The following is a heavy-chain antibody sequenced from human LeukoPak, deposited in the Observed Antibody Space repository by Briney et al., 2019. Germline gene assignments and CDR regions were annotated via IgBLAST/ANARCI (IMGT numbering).Heavy chain of an antibody. CDR1: GFTFSSYA. D-gene: IGHD5-24*01. Sequence: GGSLRLSCAASGFTFSSYAMSWVRQAPGKGLEWVSAISGSGSSTYYADSVKGRFTISRDNSKNTLYLRMNSLRAEDTAVYYCAREMATITYAFDIWGQGTMVTVSS. J-gene: IGHJ3*02. V-gene: IGHV3-23*01. CDR2: ISGSGSST. CDR3: AREMATITYAFDI.